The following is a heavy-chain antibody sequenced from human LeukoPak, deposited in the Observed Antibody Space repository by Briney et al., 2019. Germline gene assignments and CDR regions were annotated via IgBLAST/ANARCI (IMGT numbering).Heavy chain of an antibody. Sequence: HSGGSLRLSCAASGFTFSSYAMSWVRQAPGKGLEWVSAISGSGGSTYYADSVKGRFTISRDNSKNTLYLQMNSLRAEDTAVYYCAKDVDWGSMLYFDYWGQGTLVTVSS. D-gene: IGHD7-27*01. CDR2: ISGSGGST. V-gene: IGHV3-23*01. CDR3: AKDVDWGSMLYFDY. J-gene: IGHJ4*02. CDR1: GFTFSSYA.